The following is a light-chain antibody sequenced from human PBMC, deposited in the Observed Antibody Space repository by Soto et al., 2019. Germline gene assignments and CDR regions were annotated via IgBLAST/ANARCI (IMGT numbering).Light chain of an antibody. V-gene: IGLV1-40*01. CDR1: SSNIGAGYD. J-gene: IGLJ3*02. Sequence: QSVLTQPPSVSGAPGQRVTISCTGSSSNIGAGYDVHWYQQLPGTAPKLLIYGNTNRPSGVPDRFSGSKSGTSVSLAITGLQAEDEADYYCQSYDNSLSGPNWVFGGGTKVTVL. CDR2: GNT. CDR3: QSYDNSLSGPNWV.